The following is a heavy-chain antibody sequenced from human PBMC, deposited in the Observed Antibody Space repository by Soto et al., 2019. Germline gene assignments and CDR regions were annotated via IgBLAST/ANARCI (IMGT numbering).Heavy chain of an antibody. D-gene: IGHD3-10*01. Sequence: QVQLVQSGAEVKKPGASVKVSCKASGYTFTSYFLHWVRQAPGQGLEWMGVINPSGGSTSYAQKFQGTVTMTKDTSTSTVYMELSSLRSEDTAVYYCTRGGYGSDLDYWGQGTLVTVSS. CDR1: GYTFTSYF. CDR3: TRGGYGSDLDY. J-gene: IGHJ4*02. V-gene: IGHV1-46*03. CDR2: INPSGGST.